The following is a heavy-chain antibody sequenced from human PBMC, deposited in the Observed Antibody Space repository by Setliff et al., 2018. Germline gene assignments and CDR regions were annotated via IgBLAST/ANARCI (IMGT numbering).Heavy chain of an antibody. CDR3: ARALASAGTVYFDY. CDR2: VFSGDSDT. D-gene: IGHD6-13*01. J-gene: IGHJ4*02. Sequence: PGESLKISCKGSGYRFTTYWIGWVRQMPGKGLEWMGIVFSGDSDTRYSPSFQCQVTMSADKSISTAYLQWSSLKASDTAMYYCARALASAGTVYFDYWGQGTLVTVPQ. V-gene: IGHV5-51*01. CDR1: GYRFTTYW.